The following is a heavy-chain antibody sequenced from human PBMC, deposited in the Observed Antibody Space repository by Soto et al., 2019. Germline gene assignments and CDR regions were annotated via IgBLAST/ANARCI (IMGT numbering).Heavy chain of an antibody. CDR1: GGSIISYY. CDR3: ARRNLGQLVLGRAFDI. Sequence: SDTLSLTCPVPGGSIISYYWSWMRQPSGKGLEWIGYIYYSGSTNYNPSLKSRVTISVDTSKNQFSLKLSSVTAADTAVYYCARRNLGQLVLGRAFDIWGQGTMVT. J-gene: IGHJ3*02. V-gene: IGHV4-59*08. CDR2: IYYSGST. D-gene: IGHD6-13*01.